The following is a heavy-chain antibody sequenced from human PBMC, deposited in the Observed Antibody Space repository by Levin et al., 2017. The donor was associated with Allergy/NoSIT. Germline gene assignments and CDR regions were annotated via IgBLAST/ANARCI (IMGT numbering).Heavy chain of an antibody. J-gene: IGHJ4*02. Sequence: SQTLSLTCTVSGGSISSSDYYWGWIRQTPGKGLEWIGSIYYSGTTNYKPSLKSRLTISVDTAKNQFSLRLGSVTATDTAVYYCARLGYYYEASGYNIDYWGQGTLVTVSS. CDR3: ARLGYYYEASGYNIDY. V-gene: IGHV4-39*01. D-gene: IGHD3-22*01. CDR2: IYYSGTT. CDR1: GGSISSSDYY.